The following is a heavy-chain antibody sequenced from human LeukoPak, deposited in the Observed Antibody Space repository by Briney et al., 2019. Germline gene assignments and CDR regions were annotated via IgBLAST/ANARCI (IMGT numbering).Heavy chain of an antibody. J-gene: IGHJ4*02. CDR1: GGSISSNY. V-gene: IGHV4-59*01. CDR2: IYYSGST. Sequence: PSETLSLTCTVSGGSISSNYWSWIRQPPGKGLEWVGYIYYSGSTNYNPSLKSRVTISLDTSKNQFSLRLSSVTAADTAVYFCARDDYYGSGSYRYWGQGTLVTVSS. D-gene: IGHD3-10*01. CDR3: ARDDYYGSGSYRY.